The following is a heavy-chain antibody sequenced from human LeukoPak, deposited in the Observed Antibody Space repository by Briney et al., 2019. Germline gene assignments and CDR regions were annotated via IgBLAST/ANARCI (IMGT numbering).Heavy chain of an antibody. CDR3: TTVRGWFDP. CDR2: IKSKTDGGTT. V-gene: IGHV3-15*01. J-gene: IGHJ5*02. Sequence: GGSLRLSCEASGFTVISNYMSWVRQAPGKGLEWVGRIKSKTDGGTTDYAAPVKGRFTISRDDSKNTLYLQMNSLKTEDTAVYYCTTVRGWFDPWGQGTLVTVSS. CDR1: GFTVISNY.